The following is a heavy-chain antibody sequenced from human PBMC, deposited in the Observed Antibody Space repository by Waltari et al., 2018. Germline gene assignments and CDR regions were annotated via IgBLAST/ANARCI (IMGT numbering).Heavy chain of an antibody. CDR2: KKEEGSKK. Sequence: EVQLVESGGGLVQPGGSLRLSCAGSGFTFSGNWMAWVRQAPGEGLDWVANKKEEGSKKNDVDSVEGRCTSSRNNAKNSLYLQMNSLRAEDTALYYCVRHGFWNFDCWGQGTLVTVSS. CDR1: GFTFSGNW. D-gene: IGHD3-3*01. V-gene: IGHV3-7*01. J-gene: IGHJ4*02. CDR3: VRHGFWNFDC.